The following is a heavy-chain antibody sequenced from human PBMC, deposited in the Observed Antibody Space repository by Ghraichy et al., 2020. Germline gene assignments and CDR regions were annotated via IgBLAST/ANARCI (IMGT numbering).Heavy chain of an antibody. CDR3: ARVGASGSFPDFPFDY. J-gene: IGHJ4*02. CDR1: GFTFSDYY. Sequence: GGSLRLSCAASGFTFSDYYMDWVRQAPGKGLEWVGRTRNKPNSYTTEYAASVKGRFTISRDNSQNSLYLQMNSLKTEDTAVYYCARVGASGSFPDFPFDYWGRGTLVTVSS. D-gene: IGHD1-26*01. V-gene: IGHV3-72*01. CDR2: TRNKPNSYTT.